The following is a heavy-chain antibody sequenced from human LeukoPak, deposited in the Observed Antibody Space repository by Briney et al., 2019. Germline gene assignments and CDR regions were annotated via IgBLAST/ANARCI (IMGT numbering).Heavy chain of an antibody. V-gene: IGHV4-39*07. D-gene: IGHD5-24*01. CDR1: GGSISSSSYY. Sequence: SETLSLTCTVSGGSISSSSYYWGWIRQPPGKGLEWIGSIYYGGTTYYNSSLKSRVTISVDISKNQFSLKVSPVTAADTAVYYCARDLRWLHHRPLDYWGQGTLVTVSS. CDR3: ARDLRWLHHRPLDY. CDR2: IYYGGTT. J-gene: IGHJ4*02.